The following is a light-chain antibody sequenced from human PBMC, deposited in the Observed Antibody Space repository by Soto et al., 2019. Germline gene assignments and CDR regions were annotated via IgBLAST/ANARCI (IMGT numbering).Light chain of an antibody. Sequence: IVMTQSPATLSVSPGERATLSCRASQSVSSNLAWYQQKPGQAPRLLIYAASNRATGVPARFSGSWSGTEFTLTISSLQSEDFAVYYCQQYNNWIPFGQGTRLE. J-gene: IGKJ5*01. CDR2: AAS. CDR1: QSVSSN. V-gene: IGKV3-15*01. CDR3: QQYNNWIP.